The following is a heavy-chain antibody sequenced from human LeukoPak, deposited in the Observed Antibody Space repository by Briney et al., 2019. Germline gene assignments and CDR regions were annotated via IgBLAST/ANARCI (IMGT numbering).Heavy chain of an antibody. J-gene: IGHJ4*02. D-gene: IGHD5-12*01. CDR2: IGTAGDT. V-gene: IGHV3-13*01. Sequence: GGSLRLSCAASGFTFSSYDMHWVRQATGKGLEWVSAIGTAGDTYYPGSVKGRFTISRENAKNSLYLQMNSLRAEDTAVYYCAKDQGYSGYDYVDYWGQGTLVTVSS. CDR1: GFTFSSYD. CDR3: AKDQGYSGYDYVDY.